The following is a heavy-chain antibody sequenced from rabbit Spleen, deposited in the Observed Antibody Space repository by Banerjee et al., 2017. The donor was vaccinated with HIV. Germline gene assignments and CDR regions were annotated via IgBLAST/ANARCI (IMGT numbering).Heavy chain of an antibody. J-gene: IGHJ6*01. CDR2: IYSGSSGFT. D-gene: IGHD8-1*01. Sequence: ESGGDLVKPGASLTLTCTASGFSFSSRYYMCWVRQAPGKGLEWIACIYSGSSGFTYYASWAKGRFTCSKASSTTVTLQMTSLTAADTATYFCARDTGTSFSTYGMDLWGQGTLVTVS. CDR1: GFSFSSRYY. V-gene: IGHV1S40*01. CDR3: ARDTGTSFSTYGMDL.